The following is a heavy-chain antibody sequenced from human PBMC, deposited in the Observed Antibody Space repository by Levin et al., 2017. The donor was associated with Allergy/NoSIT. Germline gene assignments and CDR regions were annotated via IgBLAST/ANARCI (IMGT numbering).Heavy chain of an antibody. CDR3: ARDVGGAYYYGSGSYYKPSYGMDV. V-gene: IGHV3-30*04. CDR1: GFTFSSYA. Sequence: PGGSLRLSCAASGFTFSSYAMHWVRQAPGKGLEWVAVISYDGSNKYYADSVKGRFTISRDNSKNTLYLQMNSLRAEDTAVYYCARDVGGAYYYGSGSYYKPSYGMDVWGQGTTVTVSS. D-gene: IGHD3-10*01. J-gene: IGHJ6*02. CDR2: ISYDGSNK.